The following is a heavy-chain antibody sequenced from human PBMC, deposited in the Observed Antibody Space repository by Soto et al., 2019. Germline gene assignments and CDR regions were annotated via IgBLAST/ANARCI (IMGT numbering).Heavy chain of an antibody. CDR2: IKEDGTEK. D-gene: IGHD6-19*01. Sequence: EVQLVESGGGLVQPGGSLRLSCVASGFTFNDFQMNWLRQAPGKGLEWVARIKEDGTEKYYVDSVKGRFSISRDNAKNSLHLQMDSLTVEDTAVYYCARRGIGVAGIFDYWGQGSLVTVSS. J-gene: IGHJ4*02. CDR3: ARRGIGVAGIFDY. V-gene: IGHV3-7*03. CDR1: GFTFNDFQ.